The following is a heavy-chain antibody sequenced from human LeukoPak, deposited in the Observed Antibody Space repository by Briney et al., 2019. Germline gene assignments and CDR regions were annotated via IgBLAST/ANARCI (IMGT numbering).Heavy chain of an antibody. CDR2: ISGSGGST. V-gene: IGHV3-23*01. CDR1: GFTFSNSA. Sequence: GGSLRLSCAASGFTFSNSAMSWVRQAPGKGLEWVSAISGSGGSTYYADSVKGRFTISRDNSKNTLYLQMNSLRAEDTAVYYCAKGCSGWYDFDYWGQGTLVTVSS. D-gene: IGHD6-19*01. CDR3: AKGCSGWYDFDY. J-gene: IGHJ4*02.